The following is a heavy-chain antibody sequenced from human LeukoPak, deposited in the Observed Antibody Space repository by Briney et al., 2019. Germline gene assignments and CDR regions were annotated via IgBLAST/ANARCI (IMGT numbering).Heavy chain of an antibody. CDR1: GFSISRHY. CDR2: INGNGGSR. V-gene: IGHV3-20*04. J-gene: IGHJ4*02. D-gene: IGHD6-6*01. CDR3: ARGSSFHNY. Sequence: GGSLRLSCAASGFSISRHYLTWVRQAPGKGLEWVSGINGNGGSRGYAASAKGRFTISRDNANNSLYLQMNSLRAEDTAFYYCARGSSFHNYWGQGTLVTVSS.